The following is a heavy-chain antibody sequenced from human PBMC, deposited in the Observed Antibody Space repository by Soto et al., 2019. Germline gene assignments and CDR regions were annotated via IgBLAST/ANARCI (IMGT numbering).Heavy chain of an antibody. CDR3: ARVRSIAAAGPYYYYMDV. V-gene: IGHV1-69*02. D-gene: IGHD6-13*01. Sequence: ASVKVSCKASGGTFSSYTISWVRQAPGQGLEWMGRIIPILGIANYAQKFQGRVTITADKSTSTAYMELSSLRSEDTAVYYCARVRSIAAAGPYYYYMDVWGKGTTVTVSS. CDR1: GGTFSSYT. J-gene: IGHJ6*03. CDR2: IIPILGIA.